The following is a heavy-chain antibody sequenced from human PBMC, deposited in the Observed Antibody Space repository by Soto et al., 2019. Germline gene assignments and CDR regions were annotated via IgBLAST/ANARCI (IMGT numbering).Heavy chain of an antibody. CDR2: ISYDGSNK. CDR3: ARDHLTMVRVFDY. V-gene: IGHV3-30-3*01. CDR1: GFTFSSYA. J-gene: IGHJ4*02. D-gene: IGHD3-10*01. Sequence: QVQLVESGGGVVQPGRSLRLSCAASGFTFSSYAMHWVRQAPGKGLEWVAVISYDGSNKYYADSVKGRFTISRDNSKNTLYLQMNSLRAEDTAVYYCARDHLTMVRVFDYWGQGTLVTVSS.